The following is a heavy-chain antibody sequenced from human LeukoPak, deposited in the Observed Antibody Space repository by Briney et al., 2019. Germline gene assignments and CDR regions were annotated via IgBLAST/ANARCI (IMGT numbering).Heavy chain of an antibody. CDR3: LRDTGCRTTNCYSYFDY. CDR2: IKPDGSEK. D-gene: IGHD2-2*01. J-gene: IGHJ4*02. Sequence: GGSLRLPCAASGFSFSRYWMSWVRQAPGKGLEWVANIKPDGSEKYYVDSVRGRFTLSRDNAKNSLYLQMNSLRAEDTAVYYCLRDTGCRTTNCYSYFDYWGQGTLVTVSS. CDR1: GFSFSRYW. V-gene: IGHV3-7*01.